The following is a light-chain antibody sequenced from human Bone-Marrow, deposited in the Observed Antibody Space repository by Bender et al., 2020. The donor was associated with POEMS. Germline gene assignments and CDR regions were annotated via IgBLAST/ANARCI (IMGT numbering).Light chain of an antibody. CDR2: DVT. CDR3: YSYTSATTHV. Sequence: QSALTQPASVSGSPGQSITLSCTGTSNDVGNYNLVSWYQHRPGNAPKLVIYDVTKRPSGVSSRFSGSKLGNTASLTISGLQADDEGDYYCYSYTSATTHVFGSGTKVTVL. J-gene: IGLJ1*01. V-gene: IGLV2-23*02. CDR1: SNDVGNYNL.